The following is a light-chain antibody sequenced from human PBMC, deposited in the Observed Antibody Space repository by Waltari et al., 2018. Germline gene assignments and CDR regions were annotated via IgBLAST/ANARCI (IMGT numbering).Light chain of an antibody. CDR2: DTY. CDR1: QSISKY. Sequence: EIVLTQSPGTLSLSPGERATLSCRASQSISKYLVWYQQRLGQAPRLLIYDTYIRATGIPDRFSGSGSGTDFSLTISSLEPEDFAVYYCQSYLRLPPTFGQGTKVEIK. CDR3: QSYLRLPPT. V-gene: IGKV3-20*01. J-gene: IGKJ1*01.